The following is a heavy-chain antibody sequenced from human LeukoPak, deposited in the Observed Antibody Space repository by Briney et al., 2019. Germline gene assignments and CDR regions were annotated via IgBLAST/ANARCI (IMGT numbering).Heavy chain of an antibody. CDR3: ARGHACSSTSCYVPYYYYYGMDV. D-gene: IGHD2-2*01. CDR1: GGSFSGYY. V-gene: IGHV4-34*01. CDR2: INHSGST. J-gene: IGHJ6*02. Sequence: SEILSLTCAVYGGSFSGYYWSWIRQPPGKGLEWIGEINHSGSTNYNPSLKSRVTISVDTSKNQFSLKLSPVTAADTAVYYCARGHACSSTSCYVPYYYYYGMDVWGQGTTVTVSS.